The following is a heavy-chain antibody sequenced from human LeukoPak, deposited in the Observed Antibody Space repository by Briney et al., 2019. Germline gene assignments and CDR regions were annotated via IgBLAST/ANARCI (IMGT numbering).Heavy chain of an antibody. CDR2: MYSSGNT. CDR3: AREYSSDRYFDY. V-gene: IGHV4-4*07. Sequence: SETLSLTCTVSGGSFSSYYWSWIRQPAGKGLEWIGRMYSSGNTNYNPSLKGRVTMSVDTSKNQFSLKLSSVTAADTAVYYCAREYSSDRYFDYWGQGTLVTVSS. CDR1: GGSFSSYY. J-gene: IGHJ4*02. D-gene: IGHD6-19*01.